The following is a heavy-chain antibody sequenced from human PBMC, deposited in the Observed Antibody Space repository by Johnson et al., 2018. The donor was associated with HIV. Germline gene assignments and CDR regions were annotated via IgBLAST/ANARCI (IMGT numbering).Heavy chain of an antibody. D-gene: IGHD1-26*01. CDR2: INGDGSGI. CDR3: ARDLSEGELGHAFDI. V-gene: IGHV3-74*01. J-gene: IGHJ3*02. Sequence: VQLVESGGGLVQPGGSLRLSCAASGFTFSSYWMHWVRQGPGKGLVWVSRINGDGSGITYADSVKGRFTISRDNAKNTLYLQMNSLRAEDTAVYYCARDLSEGELGHAFDIWGQGTMVTVSS. CDR1: GFTFSSYW.